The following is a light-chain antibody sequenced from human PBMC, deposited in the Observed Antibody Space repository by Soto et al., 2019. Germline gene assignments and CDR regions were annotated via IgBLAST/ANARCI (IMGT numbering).Light chain of an antibody. Sequence: EIVMTQSPATLSVSPGERATLSCRASQSVSSNLAWYLQKPGQAPRLLIYGASTRATGIPARFSGSGSGTEFTLTISSLQSEDFAVYYCQQYNNWPLTFGGGTKVEFK. V-gene: IGKV3-15*01. CDR2: GAS. CDR3: QQYNNWPLT. CDR1: QSVSSN. J-gene: IGKJ4*01.